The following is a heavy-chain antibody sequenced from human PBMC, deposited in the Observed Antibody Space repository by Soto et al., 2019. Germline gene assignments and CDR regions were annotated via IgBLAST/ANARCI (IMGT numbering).Heavy chain of an antibody. CDR3: ARSSTFGVVISDY. CDR2: IIPIFGTA. CDR1: GGTFSSYA. D-gene: IGHD3-3*01. J-gene: IGHJ4*02. V-gene: IGHV1-69*13. Sequence: SVKVSCKASGGTFSSYAISWVRQAPGQGLEWMGGIIPIFGTANYAQKFQGRVTITADESTSTAYMELSSLRSEDTAVYYCARSSTFGVVISDYWGQGTLVTVSS.